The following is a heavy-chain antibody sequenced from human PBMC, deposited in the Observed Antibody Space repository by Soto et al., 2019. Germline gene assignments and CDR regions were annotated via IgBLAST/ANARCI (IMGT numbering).Heavy chain of an antibody. CDR2: VNPTGGST. CDR1: GYTFTSYY. D-gene: IGHD6-25*01. Sequence: QVQLVQSGAEVKKPGASVRVSCKASGYTFTSYYIHWVRQAPWQGLEWMALVNPTGGSTNYAQKFQGRITVTFDTSTSTVFMELNSLRYEDAAVYYCARHLAAGDSWGQGTLVTVSS. V-gene: IGHV1-46*03. J-gene: IGHJ4*02. CDR3: ARHLAAGDS.